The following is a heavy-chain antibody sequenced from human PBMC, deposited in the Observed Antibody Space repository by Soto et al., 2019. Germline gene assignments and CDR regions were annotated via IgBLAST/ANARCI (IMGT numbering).Heavy chain of an antibody. D-gene: IGHD7-27*01. CDR3: AKDRANWGYYYGMDV. J-gene: IGHJ6*02. CDR1: GFTFSSYG. Sequence: PGGSLRLSCAASGFTFSSYGMHWVRQAPGKGLEWVAVISYDGSNKYYADSVKGRFTISRDNSKNTLYLQMNSLRAEDTAVYYCAKDRANWGYYYGMDVWGQGTTVTVSS. CDR2: ISYDGSNK. V-gene: IGHV3-30*18.